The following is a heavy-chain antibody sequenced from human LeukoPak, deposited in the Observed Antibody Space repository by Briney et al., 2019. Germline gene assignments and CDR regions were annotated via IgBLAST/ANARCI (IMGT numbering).Heavy chain of an antibody. CDR1: GASISSYY. V-gene: IGHV4-59*12. CDR2: IFDIGNT. Sequence: SETLSLTCTVSGASISSYYWSWIRQPPGKGLEWIGHIFDIGNTKYNPSLKSRVTMSVDTSKNQFSLKLSSVTAADTAVYYCARGSQYSGYGVDYWGQGTLVTVSS. J-gene: IGHJ4*02. CDR3: ARGSQYSGYGVDY. D-gene: IGHD5-12*01.